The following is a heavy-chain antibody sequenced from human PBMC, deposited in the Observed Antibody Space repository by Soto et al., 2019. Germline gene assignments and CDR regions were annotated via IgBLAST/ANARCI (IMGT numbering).Heavy chain of an antibody. CDR1: GFSFSSYS. CDR3: AKSWGDTWQESAFHV. J-gene: IGHJ3*01. CDR2: MSATGGST. D-gene: IGHD5-18*01. Sequence: EVQLLESGGNLIQPGGSLRPSCAASGFSFSSYSMSWVRQAPGKGLEWVSGMSATGGSTYYADSVKGRFIISRDNSRKTLYLQMNSLRADDTAVYYCAKSWGDTWQESAFHVWGLGTMVTVSA. V-gene: IGHV3-23*01.